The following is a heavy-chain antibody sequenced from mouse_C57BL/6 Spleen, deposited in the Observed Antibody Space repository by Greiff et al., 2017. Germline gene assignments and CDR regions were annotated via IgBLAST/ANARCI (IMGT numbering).Heavy chain of an antibody. Sequence: VQLQQSGAELVRPGASVKLSCTASGFNFKDYYMHWVKQRPEQGLEWIGWIDPENGDTEYASKFQGKATITADTSSNTAYLQLSSLTSEDTAVYYCTIITTVVDFDGWGQGTTLTVSS. CDR3: TIITTVVDFDG. CDR1: GFNFKDYY. D-gene: IGHD1-1*01. CDR2: IDPENGDT. J-gene: IGHJ2*01. V-gene: IGHV14-4*01.